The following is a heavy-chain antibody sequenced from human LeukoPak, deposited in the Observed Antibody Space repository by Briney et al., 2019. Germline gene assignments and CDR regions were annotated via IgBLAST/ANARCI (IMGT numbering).Heavy chain of an antibody. CDR3: AKGDTTMVILFFY. Sequence: GGSLRLSCAASGFTFSSYAMHWVRQAPGKGLEWVAVISYDGSNKYYADSVKGRFTISRDNSKNTLYLQMNSLRAEDTAVYYCAKGDTTMVILFFYWGQGTLVTVSS. CDR2: ISYDGSNK. V-gene: IGHV3-30-3*01. CDR1: GFTFSSYA. J-gene: IGHJ4*02. D-gene: IGHD5-18*01.